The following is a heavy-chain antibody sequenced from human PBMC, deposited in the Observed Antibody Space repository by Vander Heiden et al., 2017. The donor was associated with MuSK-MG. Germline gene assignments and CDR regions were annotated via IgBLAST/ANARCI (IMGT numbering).Heavy chain of an antibody. CDR2: ISGSGDST. J-gene: IGHJ5*02. CDR1: GFTFSTYA. V-gene: IGHV3-23*04. Sequence: EVQLVESGGGLVQPGGSLRLSCAASGFTFSTYAMSWVRQAPGKGLEWVSVISGSGDSTYYADSVKGRFTISRDNSKNTLYMQMNSLRAEDTAVYYCAKSYSTSWYANWFDPWGQGTLVTVYS. D-gene: IGHD6-13*01. CDR3: AKSYSTSWYANWFDP.